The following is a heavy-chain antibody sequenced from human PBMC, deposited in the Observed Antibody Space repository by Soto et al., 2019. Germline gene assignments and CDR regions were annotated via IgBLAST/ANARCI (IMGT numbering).Heavy chain of an antibody. J-gene: IGHJ4*02. V-gene: IGHV3-53*01. D-gene: IGHD3-22*01. Sequence: GGSLRLSCAASGFTVSSNYMSWVRQAPGKGLEWVSVIYSGGSTYYADSVEGRFTISRDNSKNTLYLQMNSLRAEDTAVYYCSGYYDSSGYYPSIDYWGQGTLVTVSS. CDR1: GFTVSSNY. CDR2: IYSGGST. CDR3: SGYYDSSGYYPSIDY.